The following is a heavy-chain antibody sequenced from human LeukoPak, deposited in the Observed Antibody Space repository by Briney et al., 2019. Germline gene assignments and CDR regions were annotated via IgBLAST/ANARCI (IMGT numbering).Heavy chain of an antibody. D-gene: IGHD3-3*01. CDR1: GFTFSSYS. CDR3: ARDRQGIGYYFDC. CDR2: ISSSSTTI. V-gene: IGHV3-48*01. J-gene: IGHJ4*02. Sequence: GGSLRLSCAASGFTFSSYSMNWVRQAPGKGLEWVSYISSSSTTIYYADSVKGRFTISRDNAKNSLYLQMNSLRAEDTAVYYCARDRQGIGYYFDCWGQGTLVTVSS.